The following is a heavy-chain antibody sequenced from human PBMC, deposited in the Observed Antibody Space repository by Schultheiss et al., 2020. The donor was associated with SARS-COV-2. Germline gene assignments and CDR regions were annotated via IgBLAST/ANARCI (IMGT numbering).Heavy chain of an antibody. Sequence: SQTLSLTCAVYGGSFSGYYWSWIRQPPGKGLEWIGEINHSGSTNYNPSLKSRVTISVDTSKNQFSLKLSSVTAADTAVYYCARGIPHIDIAFDPWGQGTLVTVSS. D-gene: IGHD2-15*01. CDR2: INHSGST. CDR1: GGSFSGYY. V-gene: IGHV4-34*01. J-gene: IGHJ5*02. CDR3: ARGIPHIDIAFDP.